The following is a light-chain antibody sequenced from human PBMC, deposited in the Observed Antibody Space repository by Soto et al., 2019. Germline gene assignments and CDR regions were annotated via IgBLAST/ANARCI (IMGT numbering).Light chain of an antibody. CDR2: EVS. V-gene: IGLV2-14*01. Sequence: QSALTQHASVSGSPGQSITISCIGTSSDVGGYNYVSWYQQHPGKVPKLMIFEVSNRPSGVSNRFSGSKSGNTASLTISGLQAEDEADYYCSSYTTSRTLVFGPGTKVTVL. CDR1: SSDVGGYNY. J-gene: IGLJ1*01. CDR3: SSYTTSRTLV.